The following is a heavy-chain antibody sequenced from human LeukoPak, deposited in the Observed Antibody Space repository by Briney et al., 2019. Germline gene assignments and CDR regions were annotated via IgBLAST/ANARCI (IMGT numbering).Heavy chain of an antibody. CDR2: IKEDGTEK. CDR1: GFTFSDFW. CDR3: AYHRFLEWSFDY. J-gene: IGHJ4*02. Sequence: SGGSLRLSCAGSGFTFSDFWMTWVRQTPGKGLEWVANIKEDGTEKNLVDSVKGRFTISRDNSKNTLYLQMNSLRAEDTAVYYCAYHRFLEWSFDYWGQGTLVTVSS. V-gene: IGHV3-7*01. D-gene: IGHD3-3*01.